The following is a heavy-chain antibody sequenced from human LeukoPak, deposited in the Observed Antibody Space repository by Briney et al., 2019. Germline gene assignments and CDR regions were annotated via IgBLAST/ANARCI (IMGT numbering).Heavy chain of an antibody. CDR2: IYYSGST. V-gene: IGHV4-59*01. Sequence: SETLSLTCTVSGGSISSYYWSWIRQPPGKGLEWIGYIYYSGSTNYNPSLKSRVTISVDTSKNQFSLKLSSVSAADTAVYYCVRVPGLWGQGTLVTVSS. J-gene: IGHJ4*02. CDR3: VRVPGL. CDR1: GGSISSYY.